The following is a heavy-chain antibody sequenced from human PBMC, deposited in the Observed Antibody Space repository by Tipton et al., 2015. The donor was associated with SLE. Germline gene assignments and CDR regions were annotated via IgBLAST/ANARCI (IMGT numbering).Heavy chain of an antibody. D-gene: IGHD1-1*01. CDR3: AKGATGTYYYYYMDV. Sequence: SLRLSCAASGFTFSSYSMNWVRQAPGKGLEWVSYISGSSSTTYYADSVKGRFTISRDNAKNSLYLQMNSLRAEDTAVYYCAKGATGTYYYYYMDVWGKGTTVTVSS. V-gene: IGHV3-48*04. J-gene: IGHJ6*03. CDR1: GFTFSSYS. CDR2: ISGSSSTT.